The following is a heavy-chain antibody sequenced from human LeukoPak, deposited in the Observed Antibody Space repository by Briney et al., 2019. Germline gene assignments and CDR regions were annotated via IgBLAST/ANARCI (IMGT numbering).Heavy chain of an antibody. J-gene: IGHJ4*02. CDR3: ARTPATTWTNHFDY. CDR2: MYYSGST. Sequence: SETLSLTCTVSGRSISTYYWNWIRQSPGKGLEWIGYMYYSGSTNYNPSLKSRVTISVDTSKNESSLKLSSVTAADTAVYYCARTPATTWTNHFDYWGQGTLVTVSS. D-gene: IGHD4-17*01. CDR1: GRSISTYY. V-gene: IGHV4-59*01.